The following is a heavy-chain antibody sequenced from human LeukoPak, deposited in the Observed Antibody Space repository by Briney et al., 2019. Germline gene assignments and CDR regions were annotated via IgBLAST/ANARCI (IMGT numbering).Heavy chain of an antibody. CDR2: ISGSGGST. J-gene: IGHJ5*02. CDR3: ASNYYYDSSGYHPSDP. CDR1: GFTLSSYA. D-gene: IGHD3-22*01. V-gene: IGHV3-23*01. Sequence: GGSLRLSCAASGFTLSSYAMSWVRQAPGKGLEWVSAISGSGGSTYYADSVKGRFTISRDNSKNTLYLQMNSLRAEDTAVYYCASNYYYDSSGYHPSDPWGQGTLVTVSS.